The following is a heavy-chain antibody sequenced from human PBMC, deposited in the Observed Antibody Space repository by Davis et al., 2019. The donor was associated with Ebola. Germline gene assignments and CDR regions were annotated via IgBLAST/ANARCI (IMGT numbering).Heavy chain of an antibody. D-gene: IGHD1-26*01. Sequence: PGGSLRLSCAASGFTFDDYGMSWVRQAPGKGLEWVGRIKSKTDGETTDYAAPVKGRVIISRDDSKNTLYLQMNSLKIEDTAVYYCAAGGWGGTWFDPWGQGTLVIVSS. CDR2: IKSKTDGETT. V-gene: IGHV3-15*01. J-gene: IGHJ5*02. CDR3: AAGGWGGTWFDP. CDR1: GFTFDDYG.